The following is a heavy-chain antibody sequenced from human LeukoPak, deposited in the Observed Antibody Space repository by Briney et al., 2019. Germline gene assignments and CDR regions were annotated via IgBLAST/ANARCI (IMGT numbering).Heavy chain of an antibody. Sequence: PGGSLRLSCAASGSTFTNAWMSWVRQAPGKGLEWVGRIKSKPDGGTTDYAAPVKGRFTISRDDSKNTLYLQMNSLKTEETAVYYCITNGDLDAFDIWGQGTMVTVSS. CDR1: GSTFTNAW. V-gene: IGHV3-15*01. CDR2: IKSKPDGGTT. CDR3: ITNGDLDAFDI. D-gene: IGHD4-17*01. J-gene: IGHJ3*02.